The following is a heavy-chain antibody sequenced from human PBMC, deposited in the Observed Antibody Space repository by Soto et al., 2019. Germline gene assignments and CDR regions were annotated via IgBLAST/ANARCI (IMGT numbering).Heavy chain of an antibody. V-gene: IGHV2-5*02. J-gene: IGHJ3*02. D-gene: IGHD3-22*01. CDR2: SYWDDDK. Sequence: QITLKESGPTLVKPTQTLTLTCTFSGFSLSTSGVGVGWIRQPPGKALEWLALSYWDDDKRYSPSLKSRLTITKDTSKNQVVLTMTNMDPVDTATYYCAHIVDDSSGGDAFDIWGQGTMVTVSS. CDR3: AHIVDDSSGGDAFDI. CDR1: GFSLSTSGVG.